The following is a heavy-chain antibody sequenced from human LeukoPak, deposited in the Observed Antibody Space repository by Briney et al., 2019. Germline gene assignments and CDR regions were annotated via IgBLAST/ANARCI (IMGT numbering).Heavy chain of an antibody. V-gene: IGHV3-66*01. CDR2: IYSGGST. Sequence: PGGSLRLSCAASGFTVSSNYMSWVRQAPGKGLEWASVIYSGGSTYYADSVKGRFTISRDNSKNTLYLQMNSLRAEDTAVYYCASLRYFDWLFDYWGQGTLVTVSS. J-gene: IGHJ4*02. D-gene: IGHD3-9*01. CDR3: ASLRYFDWLFDY. CDR1: GFTVSSNY.